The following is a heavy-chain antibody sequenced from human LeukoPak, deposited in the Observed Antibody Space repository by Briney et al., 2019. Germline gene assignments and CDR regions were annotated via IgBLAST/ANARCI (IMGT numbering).Heavy chain of an antibody. CDR1: GDSISSGYHY. Sequence: SETLSLTCTVSGDSISSGYHYWSWIRQPPGKGLEWIGYIYHSGNTYYNPSLKSQISMSIDTSNNQFSLKPSSVTAADTAVYYCVRDRSGYAYFDYWGQGTLVTVSS. V-gene: IGHV4-30-4*01. CDR2: IYHSGNT. CDR3: VRDRSGYAYFDY. J-gene: IGHJ4*02. D-gene: IGHD3-3*01.